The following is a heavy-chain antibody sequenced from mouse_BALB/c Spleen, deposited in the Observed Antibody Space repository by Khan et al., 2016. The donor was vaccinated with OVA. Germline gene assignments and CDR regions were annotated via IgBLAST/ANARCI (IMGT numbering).Heavy chain of an antibody. J-gene: IGHJ3*01. CDR1: GYTFTDYA. D-gene: IGHD1-1*02. V-gene: IGHV1S137*01. CDR2: ISTYYGDA. CDR3: ARGGKFAY. Sequence: QVQLKESGAELVRPGVSVKISCKGSGYTFTDYAMHWVKQSHAKSLEWIGVISTYYGDADYSQKFKDKATLTVDRSSSTAYMELASLTFEDSAIYYCARGGKFAYWCQGTLVTVSA.